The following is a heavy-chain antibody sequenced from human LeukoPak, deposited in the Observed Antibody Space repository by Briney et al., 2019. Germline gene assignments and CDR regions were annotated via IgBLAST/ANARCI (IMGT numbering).Heavy chain of an antibody. CDR3: ARDPYSGGYGDYYYYYMDL. V-gene: IGHV3-21*01. D-gene: IGHD1-26*01. Sequence: GSLRLSCAASGITFSSHGMSWVRQAPGKGLEWVSSITSSSSYIYYADSVKGRFTISRDNAKNSLYLQMNSLRAEDTAVYYCARDPYSGGYGDYYYYYMDLWGQGTTVTISS. CDR2: ITSSSSYI. CDR1: GITFSSHG. J-gene: IGHJ6*03.